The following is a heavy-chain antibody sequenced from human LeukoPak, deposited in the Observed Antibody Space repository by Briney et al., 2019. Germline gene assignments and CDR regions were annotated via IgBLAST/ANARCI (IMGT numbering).Heavy chain of an antibody. CDR1: GFTFDDYG. Sequence: GGSLRLSCAASGFTFDDYGMSWVRQAPGKGLEWVSGINWYGGSTGDADSVKGRFTISRDNAKNSLYLQMNSLRAEDTAFNYCAREQYQLLYGYYYMDVWGKGTTVTVSS. CDR2: INWYGGST. CDR3: AREQYQLLYGYYYMDV. D-gene: IGHD2-2*02. J-gene: IGHJ6*03. V-gene: IGHV3-20*04.